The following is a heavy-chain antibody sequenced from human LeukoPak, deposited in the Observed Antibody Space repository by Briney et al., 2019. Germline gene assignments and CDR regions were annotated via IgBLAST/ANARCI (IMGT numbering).Heavy chain of an antibody. CDR2: INPNSGGT. J-gene: IGHJ4*02. CDR1: GYTSTGYY. V-gene: IGHV1-2*02. Sequence: GSVKVSCKASGYTSTGYYMHWVRQAPGQGLEWMGWINPNSGGTNYAQKFQGRVTMTRDTSISTAYMTLSRLRSDDTAVYYCARDRDDGYNFDYWGQGTLVTVSS. D-gene: IGHD5-24*01. CDR3: ARDRDDGYNFDY.